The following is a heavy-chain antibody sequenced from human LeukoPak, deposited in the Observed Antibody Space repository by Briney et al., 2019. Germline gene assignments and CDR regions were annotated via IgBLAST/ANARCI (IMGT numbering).Heavy chain of an antibody. CDR1: GFTFSTYW. V-gene: IGHV3-30*18. CDR3: AKGGYSNSPGYMDV. CDR2: ISYDGSNK. D-gene: IGHD6-13*01. Sequence: GGSLRLSCAASGFTFSTYWMSWVRQAPGKGLEWVAVISYDGSNKYYADSVKGRFTISRDNVKNSLYLQMNSLRAEDMALYYCAKGGYSNSPGYMDVWGKGTTVTVSS. J-gene: IGHJ6*03.